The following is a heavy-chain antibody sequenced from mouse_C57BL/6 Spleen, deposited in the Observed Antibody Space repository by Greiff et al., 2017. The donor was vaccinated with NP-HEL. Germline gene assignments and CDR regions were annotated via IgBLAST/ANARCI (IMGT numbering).Heavy chain of an antibody. CDR3: ARDRDYGRYFDV. CDR2: IYPGDGDT. CDR1: GYAFSSYW. D-gene: IGHD2-4*01. J-gene: IGHJ1*03. V-gene: IGHV1-80*01. Sequence: VQLQESGAELVKPGASVKISCKASGYAFSSYWMNWVKQRPGKGLEWIGQIYPGDGDTNYNGKFKGKATLTADKSSSTAYMQLSSLTSEDSAVYFCARDRDYGRYFDVWGTGTTVTVPS.